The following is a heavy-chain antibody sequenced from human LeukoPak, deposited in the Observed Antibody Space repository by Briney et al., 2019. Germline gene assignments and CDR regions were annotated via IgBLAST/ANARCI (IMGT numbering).Heavy chain of an antibody. CDR2: IDYIGNT. D-gene: IGHD3-3*01. CDR1: GDSISSNDYH. V-gene: IGHV4-39*07. J-gene: IGHJ6*02. CDR3: ARGKRITIFGVVIRYYYYGMDV. Sequence: SETLSLTCSVSGDSISSNDYHWGWIRPSPGKGLEWIGTIDYIGNTYYNPSLNSRVTISVDTSKNQFSLKLSSVTAADTAVYYCARGKRITIFGVVIRYYYYGMDVWGQGTTVTVSS.